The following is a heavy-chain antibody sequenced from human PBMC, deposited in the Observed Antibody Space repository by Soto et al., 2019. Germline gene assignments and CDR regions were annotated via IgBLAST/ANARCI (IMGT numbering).Heavy chain of an antibody. V-gene: IGHV3-23*01. D-gene: IGHD1-20*01. CDR3: AKNRGAGDYNNWSLAV. CDR1: GFMFSCCA. CDR2: IHGDGDYS. J-gene: IGHJ2*01. Sequence: EVQLLDSGGGLVQPGGSLRLSCAASGFMFSCCAMSWVRQAPGKGLEWVSPIHGDGDYSHYTDSVEGRFTIYRDKSRNKLYLQTDSLRADDTATYYCAKNRGAGDYNNWSLAVWGRGTLVAVSS.